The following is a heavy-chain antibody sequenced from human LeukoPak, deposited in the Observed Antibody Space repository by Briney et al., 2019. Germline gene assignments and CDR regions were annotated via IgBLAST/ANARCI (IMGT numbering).Heavy chain of an antibody. J-gene: IGHJ4*02. CDR2: ISWNSGSI. CDR1: GFTFDDYA. V-gene: IGHV3-9*01. D-gene: IGHD4-17*01. CDR3: AKDRGDYGDIWTFDY. Sequence: QPGRSLRLSCAASGFTFDDYAMHWVRQAPGKGLEWVSGISWNSGSIGYADSVKGRFTISRDNAKNSLYLQMNSLRAEDTAVYYCAKDRGDYGDIWTFDYWGQGTLVTVSS.